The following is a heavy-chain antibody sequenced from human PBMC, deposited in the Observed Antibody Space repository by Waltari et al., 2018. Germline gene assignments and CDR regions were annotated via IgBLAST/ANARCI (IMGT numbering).Heavy chain of an antibody. Sequence: EVPLVESGGGLVKPGGSLRLSCAASGFTFSSYSINWVRQAPGKALVWVSSISSSSSYKYYADSVKGRFTISRDNAKNSLYLQMNSLRAEDTAVYYCARNLLTSRDYYYYYYMDVWGKGTTVTISS. CDR3: ARNLLTSRDYYYYYYMDV. D-gene: IGHD1-20*01. J-gene: IGHJ6*03. CDR1: GFTFSSYS. V-gene: IGHV3-21*01. CDR2: ISSSSSYK.